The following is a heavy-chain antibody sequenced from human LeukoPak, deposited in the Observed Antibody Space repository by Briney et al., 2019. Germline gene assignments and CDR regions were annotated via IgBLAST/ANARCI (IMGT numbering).Heavy chain of an antibody. CDR1: GGSISSSSYY. D-gene: IGHD3-22*01. J-gene: IGHJ4*02. CDR3: ARQTFPDYYDSSGYYYVAFDY. CDR2: IYYSGST. V-gene: IGHV4-39*01. Sequence: SETLSLTCTVSGGSISSSSYYWGWIRQPPGKGLEWIGSIYYSGSTYYNPSLKSRVTISVDTSKNQFSLKLSSVTAADTAVYYCARQTFPDYYDSSGYYYVAFDYWGQGTLVTVSS.